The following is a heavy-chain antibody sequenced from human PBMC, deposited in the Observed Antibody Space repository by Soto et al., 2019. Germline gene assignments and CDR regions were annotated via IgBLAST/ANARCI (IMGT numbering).Heavy chain of an antibody. CDR2: ISSSSRYI. V-gene: IGHV3-21*01. CDR1: GFTFSSYS. Sequence: GGSLRLSCAASGFTFSSYSMNWVRQAPGKGLEWVSSISSSSRYIYYADSVKGRFTISRDNAKNSLYLQMNSLRAEDPAVYYCAREASGDGDYWGQGTLVTVSS. CDR3: AREASGDGDY. J-gene: IGHJ4*02. D-gene: IGHD7-27*01.